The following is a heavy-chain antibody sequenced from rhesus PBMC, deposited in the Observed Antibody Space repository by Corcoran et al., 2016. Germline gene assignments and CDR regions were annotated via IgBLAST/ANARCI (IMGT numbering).Heavy chain of an antibody. CDR3: ARGGTWVIIIFDY. CDR1: GGSISSGYYY. J-gene: IGHJ4*01. CDR2: ISYTGST. D-gene: IGHD3-34*01. Sequence: QVQLQESGPGLVKPSETLSLTCAVSGGSISSGYYYWSWIGQPPGKGLKWIGNISYTGSTSYSPALKSRVTFSRDTSKNQFSLKPSSVTAADTAVYYCARGGTWVIIIFDYWGQGVLVTVSS. V-gene: IGHV4-122*02.